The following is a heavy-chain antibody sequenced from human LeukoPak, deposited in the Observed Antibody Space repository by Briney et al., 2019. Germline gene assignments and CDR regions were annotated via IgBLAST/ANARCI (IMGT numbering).Heavy chain of an antibody. CDR2: ISSSSGYI. V-gene: IGHV3-21*01. CDR1: GFTFSNYI. CDR3: ARTYYYDSSGCNWFDP. D-gene: IGHD3-22*01. J-gene: IGHJ5*02. Sequence: SGGSLRLSCAASGFTFSNYIMNWVRQAPGKGLEGVSSISSSSGYIYYADSVKGRFTIYRDNAKNSLYLQMNSMRAEDTAVYYCARTYYYDSSGCNWFDPWGQGTLVTVSS.